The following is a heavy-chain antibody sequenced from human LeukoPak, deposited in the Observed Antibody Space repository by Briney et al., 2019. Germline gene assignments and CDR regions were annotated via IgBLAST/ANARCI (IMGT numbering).Heavy chain of an antibody. Sequence: PGGSLRLSCAASVFTFSYYGMHLVRQAPGKGLEWVAVISYDGSNKYYADSVKGRFTISRDNSKNTLSLQMNSLRAEDTAVYYCAKAWDGYNLLYFDYWGQGTLVTVSS. CDR2: ISYDGSNK. D-gene: IGHD5-24*01. V-gene: IGHV3-30*18. CDR1: VFTFSYYG. CDR3: AKAWDGYNLLYFDY. J-gene: IGHJ4*02.